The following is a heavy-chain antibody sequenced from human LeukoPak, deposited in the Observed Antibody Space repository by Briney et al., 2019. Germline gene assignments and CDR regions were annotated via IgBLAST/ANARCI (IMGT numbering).Heavy chain of an antibody. CDR1: GFTFSSYG. CDR2: IRYDGSNK. Sequence: PGGSLRLSXAASGFTFSSYGMHWVRQAPGKGLEWVSFIRYDGSNKYYADSVKGRFTISRDNSKNTLYLQMNSLRAEDTAVYYCAKAYSSYFDYWGQGTLVTVSS. V-gene: IGHV3-30*02. D-gene: IGHD2-21*01. CDR3: AKAYSSYFDY. J-gene: IGHJ4*02.